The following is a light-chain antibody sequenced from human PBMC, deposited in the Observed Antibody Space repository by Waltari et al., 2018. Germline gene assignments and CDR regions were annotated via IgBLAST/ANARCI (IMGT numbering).Light chain of an antibody. J-gene: IGKJ1*01. CDR3: QQNNSYSPTWT. V-gene: IGKV1-5*03. CDR2: QTS. Sequence: DIQMTQSPSTLSASVGDTVTITCRASQSTSSWLAWFQQKPGKAPQILVYQTSTLESGVPSRFSGSGSGTEFTLTISSLQPDDFATYYCQQNNSYSPTWTFGQGTKVEIK. CDR1: QSTSSW.